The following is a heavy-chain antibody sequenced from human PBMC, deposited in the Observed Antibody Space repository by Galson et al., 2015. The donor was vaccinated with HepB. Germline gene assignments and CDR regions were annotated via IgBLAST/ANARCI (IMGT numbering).Heavy chain of an antibody. V-gene: IGHV1-3*01. Sequence: SVKVSCKASGYTFTNYIMHWVRQAPGQGLEWMGWINAGNGHTKYSQKFQGRVTITRDTSASTAYMELSSLRSEDTAVFYCARDPLVGATLRGGFDYWGQGTLVTVSS. CDR2: INAGNGHT. D-gene: IGHD1-26*01. CDR1: GYTFTNYI. CDR3: ARDPLVGATLRGGFDY. J-gene: IGHJ4*02.